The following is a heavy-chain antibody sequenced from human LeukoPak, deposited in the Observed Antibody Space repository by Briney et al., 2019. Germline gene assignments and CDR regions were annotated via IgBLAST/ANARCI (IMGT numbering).Heavy chain of an antibody. CDR2: IYTSGST. V-gene: IGHV4-4*07. CDR1: GGSISSYY. J-gene: IGHJ3*02. CDR3: ARVSNCSSTSCYPAFDI. D-gene: IGHD2-2*01. Sequence: PSETLSLTCTVSGGSISSYYWSWIRQPAGKGLEWIGRIYTSGSTNYNPSFKSRVTMSLDTSKNQFSLKLSSVTAADTAVYYCARVSNCSSTSCYPAFDIWGQGTMVTVSS.